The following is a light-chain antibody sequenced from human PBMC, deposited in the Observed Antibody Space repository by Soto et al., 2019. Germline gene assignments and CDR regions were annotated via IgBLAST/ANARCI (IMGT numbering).Light chain of an antibody. V-gene: IGKV3-15*01. CDR3: QQFHHSPWT. J-gene: IGKJ1*01. CDR1: QSVSSN. Sequence: EIVMTQSPATLSLSPGERATLSCRASQSVSSNLAWYQHNNGKTPSLLIYDASTRDTGIPARFSGRGSGTEFTLTISGLQSEDFPVYYCQQFHHSPWTFGQGTKVDIK. CDR2: DAS.